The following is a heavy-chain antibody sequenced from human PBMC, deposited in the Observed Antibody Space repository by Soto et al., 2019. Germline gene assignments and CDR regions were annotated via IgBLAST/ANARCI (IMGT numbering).Heavy chain of an antibody. CDR1: GGSISSGDYY. CDR2: IYYSGST. D-gene: IGHD3-3*01. CDR3: ATHGLGDDFWSGYYGSDYYYGMDV. J-gene: IGHJ6*02. Sequence: SETLSLTCTVSGGSISSGDYYWSWIRQPPGKGLEWIGYIYYSGSTYYNPSLKSRVTISVDTSKNQFSLKLSSVTAADTAVYYCATHGLGDDFWSGYYGSDYYYGMDVWGQGTTVTVSS. V-gene: IGHV4-39*01.